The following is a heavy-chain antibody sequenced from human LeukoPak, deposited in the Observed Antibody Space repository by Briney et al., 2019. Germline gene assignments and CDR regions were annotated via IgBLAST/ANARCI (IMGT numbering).Heavy chain of an antibody. Sequence: ASVKVSCKASGYTFISYAMNWVRQAPGQGLEWMGWINPNSGGTNYAQKFQGWVTMTRDTSISTAYMELSRLRSDDTAVYYCAREVDQYYDFWSGYRELHYFDYWGQGTLVTVSS. J-gene: IGHJ4*02. D-gene: IGHD3-3*01. CDR3: AREVDQYYDFWSGYRELHYFDY. CDR1: GYTFISYA. CDR2: INPNSGGT. V-gene: IGHV1-2*04.